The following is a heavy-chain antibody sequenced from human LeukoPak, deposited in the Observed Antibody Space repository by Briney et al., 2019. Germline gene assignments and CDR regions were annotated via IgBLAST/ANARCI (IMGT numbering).Heavy chain of an antibody. Sequence: PGGSLRLSCAATGFTFSNYAMNWVRQAPGKGLEWVSAVSGSGGYTYYVDSVRGRFTISRDNSKNTLYLQLNSLTAEDTAVYYCAKARDIVVVPAAMCALDVWGQGTTVTVSS. CDR2: VSGSGGYT. D-gene: IGHD2-2*01. CDR3: AKARDIVVVPAAMCALDV. J-gene: IGHJ6*02. CDR1: GFTFSNYA. V-gene: IGHV3-23*01.